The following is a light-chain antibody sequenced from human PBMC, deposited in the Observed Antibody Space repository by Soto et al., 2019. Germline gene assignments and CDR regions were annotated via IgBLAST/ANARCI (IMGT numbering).Light chain of an antibody. CDR2: AAY. CDR3: QQANSFPPA. CDR1: QGISSW. V-gene: IGKV1-12*01. Sequence: DIQMTQSPSSVSASVGERVTITCRASQGISSWFAWYQQKPGKAPKLLIYAAYSLQSGVPSRFSGSGSETDFTLTISSLQPEDVATYNCQQANSFPPAFGGGTKVEIK. J-gene: IGKJ4*01.